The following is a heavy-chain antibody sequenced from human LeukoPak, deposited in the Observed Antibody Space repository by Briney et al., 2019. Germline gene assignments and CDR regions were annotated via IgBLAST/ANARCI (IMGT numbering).Heavy chain of an antibody. CDR1: GITFSSYS. CDR2: INRDGSST. D-gene: IGHD3-9*01. V-gene: IGHV3-74*01. CDR3: ARDRETYYDILTGYYTLGDAFDI. J-gene: IGHJ3*02. Sequence: GGSLRLSCAASGITFSSYSMNWVRQAPGKGLVWVSRINRDGSSTSYADSVKGRFTISRDNAKNTLYLQMNSLRAEDTAVYYCARDRETYYDILTGYYTLGDAFDIWGQGTMVTVSS.